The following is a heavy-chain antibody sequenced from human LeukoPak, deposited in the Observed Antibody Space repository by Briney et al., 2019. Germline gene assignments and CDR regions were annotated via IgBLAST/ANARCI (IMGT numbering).Heavy chain of an antibody. D-gene: IGHD2-2*01. V-gene: IGHV4-39*07. J-gene: IGHJ4*02. CDR1: GGSISTSSYY. CDR3: ARDRSSISWFYY. Sequence: SETLSLTCTVSGGSISTSSYYWGWVRQPPGKGLEWIGEINHSGSTNYNPSLKSRVTISVDTSKNQFSLKLSSVTAADTAIYYCARDRSSISWFYYWGQGTLVTVSS. CDR2: INHSGST.